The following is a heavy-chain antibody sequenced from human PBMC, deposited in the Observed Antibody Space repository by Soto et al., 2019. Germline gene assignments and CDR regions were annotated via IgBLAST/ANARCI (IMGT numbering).Heavy chain of an antibody. CDR1: GFTFNSYS. J-gene: IGHJ3*02. CDR2: ITSGSSYI. Sequence: SGGGPVKPGGSLRLSCTASGFTFNSYSMNWVRQAPGKGLEWVASITSGSSYIYYADPVEGRFTISRDNAKNSLYLQMSSLRAEDTAVYYCARDGYCSDGSCYPDAFDIWGQGTMVTVSS. D-gene: IGHD2-15*01. V-gene: IGHV3-21*01. CDR3: ARDGYCSDGSCYPDAFDI.